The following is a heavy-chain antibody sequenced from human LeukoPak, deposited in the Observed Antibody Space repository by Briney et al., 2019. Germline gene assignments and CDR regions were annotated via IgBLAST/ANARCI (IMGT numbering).Heavy chain of an antibody. V-gene: IGHV3-48*04. D-gene: IGHD1-26*01. J-gene: IGHJ6*02. CDR2: ISSSSSNI. Sequence: PGRSLRLSCAASGFTFSSYIMNWVRQAPGKGLEWVSYISSSSSNIYYADSVKGRFTISRDNAKNSLFLQMNSLRAEDTAVYYCARGSGSYYRSPMDVWGQGTTVTVSS. CDR1: GFTFSSYI. CDR3: ARGSGSYYRSPMDV.